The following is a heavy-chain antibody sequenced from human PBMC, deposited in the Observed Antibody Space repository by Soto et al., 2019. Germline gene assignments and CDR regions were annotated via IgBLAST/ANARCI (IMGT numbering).Heavy chain of an antibody. Sequence: EVQLLESGGGLVQPGGSLRLSCAASGFTFSSYAMSWVRQAPGKGLEWVSGISESGGGTYYADSVKGRFTISRENSKNTLYLQMNSLRAEDTAIYYCAKGGLICSGTCPADYWGQGTLVTVSS. J-gene: IGHJ4*02. CDR3: AKGGLICSGTCPADY. D-gene: IGHD2-2*01. V-gene: IGHV3-23*01. CDR1: GFTFSSYA. CDR2: ISESGGGT.